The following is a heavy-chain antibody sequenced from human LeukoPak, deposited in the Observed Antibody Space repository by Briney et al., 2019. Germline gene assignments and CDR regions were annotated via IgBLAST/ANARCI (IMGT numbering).Heavy chain of an antibody. CDR1: GGSFSGHY. Sequence: SETLSLTCAVYGGSFSGHYWTWIRQPPGKGLQWMGEVNDRGSTNYNPSLKSRLTISEDKSKKQSSLRLPSVTAADTAVYYCARGVVSGRFGDYYYYMDVWGKGTTVTVSS. J-gene: IGHJ6*03. CDR2: VNDRGST. CDR3: ARGVVSGRFGDYYYYMDV. V-gene: IGHV4-34*01. D-gene: IGHD3-16*01.